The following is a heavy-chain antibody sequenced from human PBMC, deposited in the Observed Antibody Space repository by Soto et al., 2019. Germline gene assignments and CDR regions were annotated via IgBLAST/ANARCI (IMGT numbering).Heavy chain of an antibody. CDR3: ARDPIRPHDY. V-gene: IGHV3-11*01. J-gene: IGHJ4*02. CDR2: ISSSGSTI. CDR1: GFTFIDYY. Sequence: GGSLRLSCAASGFTFIDYYIIWIRHAPGKGLEWVSYISSSGSTIYYADSVKGRFTISRDNAKNSLYLQMNSLRAEDTAVYYCARDPIRPHDYWGQGTLVTVSS.